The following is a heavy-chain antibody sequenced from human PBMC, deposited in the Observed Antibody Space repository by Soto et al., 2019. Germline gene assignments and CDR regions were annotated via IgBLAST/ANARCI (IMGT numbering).Heavy chain of an antibody. D-gene: IGHD4-17*01. J-gene: IGHJ4*02. CDR2: TRNKANSHTT. CDR3: ARATTVTDY. V-gene: IGHV3-72*01. CDR1: GFTFSDHY. Sequence: GGSLRLSCAASGFTFSDHYMDWVRQAPGKGLEWVGRTRNKANSHTTEYAASVKGRFTISRDDSKNSLYLQMNSLKTEDTALYYCARATTVTDYWGQGTLVTVSS.